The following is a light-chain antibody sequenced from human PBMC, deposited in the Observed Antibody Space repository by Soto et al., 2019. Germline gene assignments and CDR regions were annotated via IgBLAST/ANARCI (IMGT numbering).Light chain of an antibody. CDR2: DAS. J-gene: IGKJ5*01. V-gene: IGKV1-33*01. CDR3: QQYDNLPIT. Sequence: DIQMTQSPSSLSASVGDRVTITCQASQDISNYLNWYQQKPGKAPKLLIYDASNLETGVPSRFSGSGSGTDFTFTISSLQPEDIETYYCQQYDNLPITFGQGTRLEMK. CDR1: QDISNY.